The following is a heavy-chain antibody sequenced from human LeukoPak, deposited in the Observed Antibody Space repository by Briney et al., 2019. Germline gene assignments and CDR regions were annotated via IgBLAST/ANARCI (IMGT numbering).Heavy chain of an antibody. J-gene: IGHJ4*02. CDR3: ARKSASGNYPLDY. D-gene: IGHD3-10*01. Sequence: GGSLRLSCVASGFTFSSGWMIWVRQAPGKGLEWVANIKPDGGEKYYVDSVKGRFTTSRDNAKNTVFLQMSSLRAEDTALYYCARKSASGNYPLDYWGQGTLVTVSS. CDR1: GFTFSSGW. V-gene: IGHV3-7*03. CDR2: IKPDGGEK.